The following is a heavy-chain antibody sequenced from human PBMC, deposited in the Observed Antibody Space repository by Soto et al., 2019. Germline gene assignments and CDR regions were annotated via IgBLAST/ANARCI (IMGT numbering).Heavy chain of an antibody. V-gene: IGHV1-69*13. CDR2: IIPIFGTA. D-gene: IGHD2-15*01. CDR1: WGTLSIYA. Sequence: SVEVAFKASWGTLSIYAGSLVLHSPLQGLEWMGGIIPIFGTANYAQKFQGRVTITADESTSTAYMELSSLRSEATAVYYCATSRINPKYNCFEPCGQGPMVNVS. J-gene: IGHJ5*02. CDR3: ATSRINPKYNCFEP.